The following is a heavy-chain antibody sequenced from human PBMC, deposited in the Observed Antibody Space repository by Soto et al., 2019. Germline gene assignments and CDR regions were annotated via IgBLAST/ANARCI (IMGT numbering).Heavy chain of an antibody. CDR3: ASTIYGDNVDY. V-gene: IGHV1-8*01. CDR2: MNANNGNT. J-gene: IGHJ4*02. Sequence: QVQLVQSGAEVKKPGASVKVSCKGSGYTFTSYDINWVRQATGQGLEWMGWMNANNGNTGYAQKLQGRITMTRNTSISTAYMELTRLRSENEAVYYCASTIYGDNVDYWGQGTLVTVSS. CDR1: GYTFTSYD. D-gene: IGHD4-17*01.